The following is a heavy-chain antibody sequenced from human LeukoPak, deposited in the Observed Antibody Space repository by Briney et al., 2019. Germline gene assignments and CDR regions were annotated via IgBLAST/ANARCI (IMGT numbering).Heavy chain of an antibody. CDR1: GGSISGSNYY. V-gene: IGHV4-39*07. J-gene: IGHJ4*02. Sequence: SETLSLTCTVSGGSISGSNYYWGWIRQPPGKGLEWIGNIYYSGNTYYKSSLKSRVTISIDTSKNQFSLKLSSVTAADTAVYFCATCSGDWHSFDYWGQGTLVTVSS. CDR3: ATCSGDWHSFDY. CDR2: IYYSGNT. D-gene: IGHD2-21*02.